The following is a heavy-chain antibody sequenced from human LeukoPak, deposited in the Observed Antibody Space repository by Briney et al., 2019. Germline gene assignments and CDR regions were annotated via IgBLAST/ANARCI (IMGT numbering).Heavy chain of an antibody. CDR2: ISPSSSPI. D-gene: IGHD3-9*01. V-gene: IGHV3-48*04. Sequence: PGGSLRLSCAASGFTFSSYSMNWVRQAPGKGLEWVSYISPSSSPIDYADSVKGRFTISRDNAKNSLYLQMNSLRAEDTAVYYCARDGFITISLRGRAFDIWGQGTMVTVSS. J-gene: IGHJ3*02. CDR3: ARDGFITISLRGRAFDI. CDR1: GFTFSSYS.